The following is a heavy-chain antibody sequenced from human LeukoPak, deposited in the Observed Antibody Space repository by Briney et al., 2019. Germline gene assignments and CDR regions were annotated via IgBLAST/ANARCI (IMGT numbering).Heavy chain of an antibody. CDR2: IYYSGST. Sequence: PSETLSLTCPVSGGSISRYYWSWIRQPPGKGLEWIGYIYYSGSTKYNPSLKSRVTISVDTSKNQFSLKLTSVTAADTAVYYCARLGIGVVPSAMLGDYYFDYWGQGTLVTVSS. CDR3: ARLGIGVVPSAMLGDYYFDY. J-gene: IGHJ4*02. V-gene: IGHV4-59*08. D-gene: IGHD2-2*01. CDR1: GGSISRYY.